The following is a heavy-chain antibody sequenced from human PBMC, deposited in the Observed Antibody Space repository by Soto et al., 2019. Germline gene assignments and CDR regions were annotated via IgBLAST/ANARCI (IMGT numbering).Heavy chain of an antibody. V-gene: IGHV5-51*01. D-gene: IGHD2-15*01. Sequence: WESLTIYCTCSGDSFSRFWIGWVRQTPGKGLEWMGIVYPGDSSTTYSPSFEGQVTISVDKSITTAYVQWNSLRASDTAIYYCARGGGCGGSCYHYGIDVWGQGTTVTVSS. CDR1: GDSFSRFW. J-gene: IGHJ6*02. CDR2: VYPGDSST. CDR3: ARGGGCGGSCYHYGIDV.